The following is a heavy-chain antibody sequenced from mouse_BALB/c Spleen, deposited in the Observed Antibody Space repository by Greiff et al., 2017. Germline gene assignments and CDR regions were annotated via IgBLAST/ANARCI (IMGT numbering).Heavy chain of an antibody. D-gene: IGHD1-1*01. CDR1: GFTFSSYG. J-gene: IGHJ2*01. CDR3: AAPITTVVAYYFDY. CDR2: ISSGGSYT. V-gene: IGHV5-6*01. Sequence: EVQVVESGGDLVKPGGSLKLSCAASGFTFSSYGMSWVRQTPDKRLEWVATISSGGSYTYYPDSVKGRFTISRDNAKNTLYLQMSSLKSEDTAMYYCAAPITTVVAYYFDYWGQGTTLTVSS.